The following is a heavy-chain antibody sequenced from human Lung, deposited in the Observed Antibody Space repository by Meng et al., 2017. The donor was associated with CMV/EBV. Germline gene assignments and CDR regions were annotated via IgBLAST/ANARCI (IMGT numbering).Heavy chain of an antibody. J-gene: IGHJ6*02. Sequence: ESLKISCAASGFSLSNFAVSWVRQAPGRGLEWVSNIDGGNRTFYARSVKGRFTISRDSSKNIVYLQMNSLRAEDTAVYFCAKDSHYPCCYGMDVWGQGPTVTVSS. CDR3: AKDSHYPCCYGMDV. CDR2: IDGGNRT. D-gene: IGHD3-10*01. V-gene: IGHV3-23*01. CDR1: GFSLSNFA.